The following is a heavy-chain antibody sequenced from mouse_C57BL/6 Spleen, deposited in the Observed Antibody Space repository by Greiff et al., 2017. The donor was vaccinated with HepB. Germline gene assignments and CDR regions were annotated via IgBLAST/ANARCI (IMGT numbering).Heavy chain of an antibody. V-gene: IGHV1-15*01. CDR3: TRREVVPYWYFDV. CDR2: IDPETGGT. D-gene: IGHD1-1*01. J-gene: IGHJ1*03. Sequence: LQESGAELVRPGASVTLSCKASGYTFTDYEMHWVKQTPVHGLEWIGAIDPETGGTAYNQKFKGKAILTADKSSSTAYMELRSLTSEDSAVYYCTRREVVPYWYFDVWGTGTTVTVSS. CDR1: GYTFTDYE.